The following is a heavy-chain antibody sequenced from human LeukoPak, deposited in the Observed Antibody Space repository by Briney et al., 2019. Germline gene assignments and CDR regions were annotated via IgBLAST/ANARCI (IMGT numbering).Heavy chain of an antibody. CDR1: GGSFRGYY. J-gene: IGHJ5*02. CDR2: MYSSGTT. Sequence: SETLSLTCAVYGGSFRGYYWSWIRQPAGKGLEWIGRMYSSGTTNYNPSLKSRVTISVDTSKNQFSLKLSSVTASDTAVYYCATSPVTTWWFDPWGQGTLVTVSS. V-gene: IGHV4-59*10. CDR3: ATSPVTTWWFDP. D-gene: IGHD4-17*01.